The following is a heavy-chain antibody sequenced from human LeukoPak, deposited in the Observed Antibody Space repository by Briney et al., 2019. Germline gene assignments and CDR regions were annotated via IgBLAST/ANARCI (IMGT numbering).Heavy chain of an antibody. V-gene: IGHV3-30-3*01. CDR3: ARGNLPLGGWYNY. J-gene: IGHJ4*02. D-gene: IGHD3-16*01. CDR2: ISYDGSNK. CDR1: GFTFSSYA. Sequence: PGRSLRLSCAASGFTFSSYAMHWVRQAPGKGLEWVAVISYDGSNKYYADSVKGRFTISRDNSKNTLYLQMNSLRSEDTAVYYCARGNLPLGGWYNYWGQGTLVTVSS.